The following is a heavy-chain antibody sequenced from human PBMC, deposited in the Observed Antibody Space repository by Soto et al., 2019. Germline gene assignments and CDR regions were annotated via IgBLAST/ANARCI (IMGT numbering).Heavy chain of an antibody. D-gene: IGHD3-22*01. J-gene: IGHJ4*02. V-gene: IGHV3-21*01. CDR3: ARDPSYDRGPDFGY. Sequence: PGGSLRLSCAASGFTFSSYSMNWVRQAPGKGLEWVSSISSSSSYIYYADSVKGRFTISRDNAKNSLYLQMNSLRAEDSALYHCARDPSYDRGPDFGYWGQGTLVTVSS. CDR2: ISSSSSYI. CDR1: GFTFSSYS.